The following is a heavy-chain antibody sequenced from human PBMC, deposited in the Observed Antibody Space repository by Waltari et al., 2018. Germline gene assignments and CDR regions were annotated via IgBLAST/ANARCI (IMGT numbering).Heavy chain of an antibody. J-gene: IGHJ5*02. D-gene: IGHD3-22*01. Sequence: QVQLQQWGAGLLKPSETLSLTCAVYGGSFSGYDWQWNRQPPGNGLAWIGEINHGGSTNYNPSRKSWFTISVDTSKTHFSLKLSSVTAADPAVYYCARRSPGYYPRFDPWGQGTLVTVSS. V-gene: IGHV4-34*01. CDR3: ARRSPGYYPRFDP. CDR2: INHGGST. CDR1: GGSFSGYD.